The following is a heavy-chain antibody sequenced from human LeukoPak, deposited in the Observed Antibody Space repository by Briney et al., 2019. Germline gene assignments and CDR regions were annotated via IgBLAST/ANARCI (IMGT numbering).Heavy chain of an antibody. V-gene: IGHV3-23*01. D-gene: IGHD3-16*02. J-gene: IGHJ4*02. CDR3: AKANMITFGGVIAN. Sequence: PGGSLRLSCAASGFTFSYAWMSWVRQAPGKGLEWVSAISGSGGSTYYADSVKGRFTISRDNSKNTLYLQMNSLRAEDTAVYYCAKANMITFGGVIANWGQGTLVTVSS. CDR2: ISGSGGST. CDR1: GFTFSYA.